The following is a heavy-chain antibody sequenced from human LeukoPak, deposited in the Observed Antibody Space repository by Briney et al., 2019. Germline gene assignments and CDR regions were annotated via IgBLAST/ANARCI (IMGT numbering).Heavy chain of an antibody. CDR2: IYYSGST. J-gene: IGHJ2*01. Sequence: SETLSLTCTVSGGSISSYYWSWIRQPPGKGLEWIGYIYYSGSTNYNPSLKSRVTISVDTSKNQFSLKLSSVTAADTAVYYCARDEAAGTGTSLWGRGTLVTVSS. V-gene: IGHV4-59*01. CDR1: GGSISSYY. CDR3: ARDEAAGTGTSL. D-gene: IGHD6-13*01.